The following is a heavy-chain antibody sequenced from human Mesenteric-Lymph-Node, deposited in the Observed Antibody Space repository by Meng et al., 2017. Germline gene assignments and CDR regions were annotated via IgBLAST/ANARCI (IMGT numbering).Heavy chain of an antibody. CDR2: ISSSGDTI. CDR1: RFTFSSYE. Sequence: GESLKISCATSRFTFSSYEMNWVRQAPGKGPEWVSYISSSGDTIYYADSVKGRFSISRDNAKSSLYLQMNSLRVEDTAVYYCARVPTNSYYDFWSDYPSTFDYWGPGTMVTVSS. J-gene: IGHJ4*02. D-gene: IGHD3-3*01. CDR3: ARVPTNSYYDFWSDYPSTFDY. V-gene: IGHV3-48*03.